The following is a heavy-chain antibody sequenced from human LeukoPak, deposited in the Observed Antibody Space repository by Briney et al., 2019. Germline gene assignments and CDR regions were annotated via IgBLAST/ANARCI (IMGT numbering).Heavy chain of an antibody. Sequence: GGSLRLSCSASGFIFSTYNMNWVRQAPGKALEWVSSITSSSSHTYYADSVRGRYTISRDNSKNTLYLQMNSLRAEDTAVYYCASAYCGGDCGLDYWGQGTLVTVSS. D-gene: IGHD2-21*02. CDR3: ASAYCGGDCGLDY. CDR2: ITSSSSHT. CDR1: GFIFSTYN. J-gene: IGHJ4*02. V-gene: IGHV3-21*04.